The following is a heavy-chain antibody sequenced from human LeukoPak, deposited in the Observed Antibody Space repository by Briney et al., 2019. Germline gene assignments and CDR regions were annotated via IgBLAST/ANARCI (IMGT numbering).Heavy chain of an antibody. CDR1: GFTFSSYW. V-gene: IGHV3-74*03. CDR3: VRDAIVGAPTDGFDI. D-gene: IGHD1-26*01. Sequence: PGGSLRLSCTASGFTFSSYWMHWVRQAPGKGLVWVSRINTDGTTTKYADSVEGRFTISRDNAKNMLYLQMKSLRAEDTAVYYCVRDAIVGAPTDGFDIWGQGTMVTVSS. CDR2: INTDGTTT. J-gene: IGHJ3*02.